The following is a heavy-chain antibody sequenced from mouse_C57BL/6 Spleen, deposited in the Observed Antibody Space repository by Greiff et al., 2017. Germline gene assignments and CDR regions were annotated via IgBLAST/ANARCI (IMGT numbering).Heavy chain of an antibody. CDR2: IDPGNGDT. CDR3: TTRIYYDYDGDY. Sequence: VQLKQSGAELVRPGASVKLSCTASDFNIKDDYMHWVKQMPEQGLEWIGWIDPGNGDTEYASKFKGKATITADSSSNTAYLQLSSLTAEDTAAYYCTTRIYYDYDGDYWGQGTSVTVSS. J-gene: IGHJ4*01. CDR1: DFNIKDDY. V-gene: IGHV14-4*01. D-gene: IGHD2-4*01.